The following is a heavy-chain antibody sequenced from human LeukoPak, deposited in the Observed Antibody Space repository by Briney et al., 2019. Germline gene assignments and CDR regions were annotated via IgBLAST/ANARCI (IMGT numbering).Heavy chain of an antibody. J-gene: IGHJ6*03. CDR2: IYHSGST. D-gene: IGHD3-3*01. CDR1: GGSISSGGYY. Sequence: TSQTLSLTCTVSGGSISSGGYYWSWIRQPPGKGLEWIGYIYHSGSTYYNPSLKSRVTISVDRSKNQFSLKLSSVTAADTAVYYCATQKRHLAAVRFLEWLHYYYMDVWGKGTTVTVSS. V-gene: IGHV4-30-2*01. CDR3: ATQKRHLAAVRFLEWLHYYYMDV.